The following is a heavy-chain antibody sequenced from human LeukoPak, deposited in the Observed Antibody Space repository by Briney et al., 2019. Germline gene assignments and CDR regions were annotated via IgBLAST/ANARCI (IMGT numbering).Heavy chain of an antibody. J-gene: IGHJ4*02. CDR3: ARDGSRGWDY. CDR2: IKDNGRGE. Sequence: GGSLRLSCAASGCTFSASWMTWVRQAPGKGLEWVANIKDNGRGEYYVDSVKGRFTASRDNAKNSVYLQMSSLRAEDTAVYYCARDGSRGWDYWGQGTLVTVSS. D-gene: IGHD1-26*01. CDR1: GCTFSASW. V-gene: IGHV3-7*01.